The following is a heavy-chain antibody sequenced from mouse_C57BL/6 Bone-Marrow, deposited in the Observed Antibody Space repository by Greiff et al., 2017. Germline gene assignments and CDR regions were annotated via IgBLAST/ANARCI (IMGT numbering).Heavy chain of an antibody. Sequence: EVQLVESGGGLVKPGGSLKLSCAASGFTFSSYTMSWVRQTPEKRLEWVATISGGGGNTYYPDSVKGRFTISRDNAKNTLYLQMSSLRSEDTALYYCARQNYGTLFAYWGQGTLVTVSA. CDR2: ISGGGGNT. D-gene: IGHD1-1*01. J-gene: IGHJ3*01. CDR3: ARQNYGTLFAY. V-gene: IGHV5-9*01. CDR1: GFTFSSYT.